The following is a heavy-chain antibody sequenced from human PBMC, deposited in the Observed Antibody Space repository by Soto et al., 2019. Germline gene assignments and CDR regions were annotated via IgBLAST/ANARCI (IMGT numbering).Heavy chain of an antibody. CDR1: GSSINRSGYY. CDR3: ARLPSRHLVDY. V-gene: IGHV4-39*01. CDR2: MFYGVST. J-gene: IGHJ4*02. D-gene: IGHD3-3*02. Sequence: SETLSLTCTVSGSSINRSGYYWGWIRQPPGKGLEWIGSMFYGVSTYYNPSLKSRVTVSVDTSKNQFSLNLRSVTAADTAVYYCARLPSRHLVDYWGQGTLVTSPQ.